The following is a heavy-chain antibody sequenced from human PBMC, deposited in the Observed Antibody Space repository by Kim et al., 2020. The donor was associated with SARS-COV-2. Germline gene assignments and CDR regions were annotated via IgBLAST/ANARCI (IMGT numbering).Heavy chain of an antibody. V-gene: IGHV3-48*02. J-gene: IGHJ5*02. Sequence: GGSLRLSCAASGFTFSSYSMNWVRQAPGKGLEWVSYISSSSSTIYYADSVKGRFTISRDNAKNSLYLQMNSLRDEDTAVYYCARDDQTYYYDSSGPLRAYNWFDPWGQGTLVTVSS. CDR3: ARDDQTYYYDSSGPLRAYNWFDP. D-gene: IGHD3-22*01. CDR1: GFTFSSYS. CDR2: ISSSSSTI.